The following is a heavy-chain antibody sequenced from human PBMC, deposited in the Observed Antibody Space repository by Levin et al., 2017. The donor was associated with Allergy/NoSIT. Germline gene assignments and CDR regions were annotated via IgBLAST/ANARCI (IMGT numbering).Heavy chain of an antibody. CDR3: AIARSGYYDFDY. J-gene: IGHJ4*02. Sequence: TGESLKISCAASGFTFSDYDMHWVRQSTRKGLEWVSVIGVAGDTYYPASVRGRFTISRENAKKSLYLQMNNLGAGDPAVYYCAIARSGYYDFDYWGQGTLVTVSS. CDR1: GFTFSDYD. V-gene: IGHV3-13*01. D-gene: IGHD5-18*01. CDR2: IGVAGDT.